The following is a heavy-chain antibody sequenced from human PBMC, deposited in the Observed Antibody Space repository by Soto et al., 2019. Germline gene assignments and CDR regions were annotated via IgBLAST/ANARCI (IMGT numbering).Heavy chain of an antibody. CDR2: IYHSGST. J-gene: IGHJ5*02. CDR1: GGSIRSSHW. D-gene: IGHD3-16*01. CDR3: ARDKATVGGYNLYDP. V-gene: IGHV4-4*02. Sequence: WETLSLTCTVSGGSIRSSHWWSWVRPPPGKGLERSGEIYHSGSTNLDPSLKSRVTLSVDKSKNQFSLKLTSVTAADTAVYYCARDKATVGGYNLYDPWGQGILVTVSS.